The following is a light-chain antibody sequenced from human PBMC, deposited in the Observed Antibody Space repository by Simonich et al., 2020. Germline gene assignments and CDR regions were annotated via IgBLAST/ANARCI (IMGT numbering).Light chain of an antibody. V-gene: IGKV2D-29*02. Sequence: DIVMTQTPLSLSVPPGQPASISCKSSQGLLHSDGKTYLYWYMQKPVQSPQLLINEVSTRFSEVPERVSGRGSGTDFKLKISRVEAEDVGVYYCMQSIQLPITFGQGTRREIK. CDR3: MQSIQLPIT. CDR1: QGLLHSDGKTY. CDR2: EVS. J-gene: IGKJ5*01.